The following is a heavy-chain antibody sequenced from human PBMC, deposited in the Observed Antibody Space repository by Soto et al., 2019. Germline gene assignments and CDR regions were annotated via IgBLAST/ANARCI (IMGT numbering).Heavy chain of an antibody. CDR1: GFTFSNYA. CDR3: ARGTDCTGGSCYSPLSY. J-gene: IGHJ4*02. Sequence: EVQLLESGGGLVQPGGSLRLSCAASGFTFSNYAMNWVRQAPGKGLEWVSALRDSGETTYYPDSVKGRFTISRDNSKNPLYLQMNSLRAEDTAIYYCARGTDCTGGSCYSPLSYWGQGTLVTVSS. D-gene: IGHD2-15*01. V-gene: IGHV3-23*01. CDR2: LRDSGETT.